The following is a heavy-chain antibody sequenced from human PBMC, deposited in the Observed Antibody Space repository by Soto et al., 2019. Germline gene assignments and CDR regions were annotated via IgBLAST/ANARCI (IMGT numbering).Heavy chain of an antibody. CDR3: ASPPRIAVAGDAEYFQH. V-gene: IGHV1-69*13. D-gene: IGHD6-19*01. CDR1: GGTFSSYA. CDR2: IIPIFGTA. Sequence: GASVKVSCKASGGTFSSYAISWVRQAPGQGLEWMGGIIPIFGTANYAQKFQGRVTITADESTSTAYMELSSLRSEDTAVYYCASPPRIAVAGDAEYFQHWGQGTLVTSPQ. J-gene: IGHJ1*01.